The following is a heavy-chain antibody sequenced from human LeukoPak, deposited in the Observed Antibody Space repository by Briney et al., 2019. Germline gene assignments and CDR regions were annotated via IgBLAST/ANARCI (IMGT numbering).Heavy chain of an antibody. Sequence: ASVKVSCKASGYTLTSYYIHWVRQAPGQGLEWMGWISAYNGNTNYAQKLQGRVTMTTDTSTSTAYMELRSLRSDDTAVYYCARAQHGGYSYCFDYWGQGTLVTVSS. J-gene: IGHJ4*02. D-gene: IGHD5-18*01. V-gene: IGHV1-18*04. CDR3: ARAQHGGYSYCFDY. CDR1: GYTLTSYY. CDR2: ISAYNGNT.